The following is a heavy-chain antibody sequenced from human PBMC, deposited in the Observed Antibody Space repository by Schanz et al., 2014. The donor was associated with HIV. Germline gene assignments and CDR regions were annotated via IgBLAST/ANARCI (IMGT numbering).Heavy chain of an antibody. J-gene: IGHJ5*02. V-gene: IGHV3-33*08. CDR1: EFTFSSYG. CDR2: IWYDGTNI. CDR3: AREYYSRNWNWFDP. D-gene: IGHD6-13*01. Sequence: QVQLVESGGGVVQPGRSLRLSCAASEFTFSSYGMHWVRQAPGKGLEWGAVIWYDGTNIDYADSVKGRFTVSRDNSKNMLYLQMNSLRAEDTAVYYCAREYYSRNWNWFDPWGQGTLVTVSS.